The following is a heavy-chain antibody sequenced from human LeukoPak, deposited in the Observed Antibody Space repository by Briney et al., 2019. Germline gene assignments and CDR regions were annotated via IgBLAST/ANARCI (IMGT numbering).Heavy chain of an antibody. Sequence: SQTLSLTCAISGDSVSSNSAALNWIRQSPSRGLEWLGRTYYRSKLYNDYAVSVKSRITINPDTSKNQFSLQLNSVTPEDTAVYYCARELVGQQLVSYYYYMDVWGKGTTVTVSS. D-gene: IGHD6-13*01. CDR1: GDSVSSNSAA. CDR3: ARELVGQQLVSYYYYMDV. V-gene: IGHV6-1*01. J-gene: IGHJ6*03. CDR2: TYYRSKLYN.